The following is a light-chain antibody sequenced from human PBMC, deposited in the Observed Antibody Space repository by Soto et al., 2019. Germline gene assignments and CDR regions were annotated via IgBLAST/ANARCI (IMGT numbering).Light chain of an antibody. J-gene: IGLJ2*01. Sequence: QSALTQPASVSGSPGQSITISCTGTSSDVGGYNFVSWYQQYPGKAPKLIIYDVSSRPSGVSYRFSGSKSGDTASLTISGLQAEDEADSHCSSYSTSSTLVVFGGGTKLTVL. V-gene: IGLV2-14*01. CDR1: SSDVGGYNF. CDR3: SSYSTSSTLVV. CDR2: DVS.